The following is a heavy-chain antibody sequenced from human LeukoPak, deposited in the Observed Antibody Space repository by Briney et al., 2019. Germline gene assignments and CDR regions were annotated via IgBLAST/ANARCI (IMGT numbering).Heavy chain of an antibody. Sequence: SETLSLTCTVSGGSTSSYYWSWIRQPPGKGLEWIGYIYYSGSTNYNPSLKSRVTISVDTSKNQFSLKLSSVTAADTAVYYCARVSHYGSGSYDYWGQGTLVTVSS. D-gene: IGHD3-10*01. CDR1: GGSTSSYY. CDR2: IYYSGST. J-gene: IGHJ4*02. V-gene: IGHV4-59*01. CDR3: ARVSHYGSGSYDY.